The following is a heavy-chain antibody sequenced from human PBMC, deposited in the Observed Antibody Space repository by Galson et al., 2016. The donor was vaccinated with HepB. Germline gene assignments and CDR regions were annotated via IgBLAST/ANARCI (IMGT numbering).Heavy chain of an antibody. D-gene: IGHD6-13*01. V-gene: IGHV5-51*01. CDR1: GYSFTTYW. J-gene: IGHJ4*02. CDR2: IYPGDSDT. CDR3: ARTVSIAAAGGADY. Sequence: QSGAEVKKPGESLKISCKGSGYSFTTYWIGWVRQMPGKGLEWMGMIYPGDSDTRYSPSFQGQVTISADQSINTAYLHWSSLKASDTAMYYCARTVSIAAAGGADYWGQGTLVTVSS.